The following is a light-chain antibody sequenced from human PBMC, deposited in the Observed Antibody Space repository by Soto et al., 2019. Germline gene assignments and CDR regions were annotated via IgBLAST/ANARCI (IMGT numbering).Light chain of an antibody. Sequence: QSVLTQSSSASASLGSSVSLTCTLSSGHSSYIIAWHQQQPGKAPRYLMKLEGSGSYNKGSGVPDRFSGSSSGADRYLTISNLQFEDEVDYYCETWDSNTYVFGTGTKLTVL. CDR3: ETWDSNTYV. CDR1: SGHSSYI. CDR2: LEGSGSY. V-gene: IGLV4-60*02. J-gene: IGLJ1*01.